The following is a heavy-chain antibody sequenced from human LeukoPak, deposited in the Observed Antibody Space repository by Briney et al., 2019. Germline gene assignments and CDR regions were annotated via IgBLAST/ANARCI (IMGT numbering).Heavy chain of an antibody. CDR2: INHSGST. CDR3: ARGVKYSSSSGYYYYYMDV. CDR1: GGSFSGYY. Sequence: SETLSLTCAVYGGSFSGYYWSWIRQPPGKGLEWIGEINHSGSTNYNPSLKSRVTISVDTSKNQFSQKLSSVTAADTAVYYCARGVKYSSSSGYYYYYMDVWGKGTTVTVSS. J-gene: IGHJ6*03. D-gene: IGHD6-6*01. V-gene: IGHV4-34*01.